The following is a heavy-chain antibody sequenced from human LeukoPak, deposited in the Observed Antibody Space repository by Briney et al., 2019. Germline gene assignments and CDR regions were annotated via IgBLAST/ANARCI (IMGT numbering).Heavy chain of an antibody. CDR3: AREPHYYDSSGYYLDY. CDR1: GGSISSYY. D-gene: IGHD3-22*01. CDR2: IYTSGST. J-gene: IGHJ4*02. Sequence: SETLSLTCTVSGGSISSYYWSWIRQPAGKGLEWIGRIYTSGSTNYNPSLKSRVTMSVDTSKNQFSLKLSSVTAADTAVYYCAREPHYYDSSGYYLDYWGQGTLVTVSS. V-gene: IGHV4-4*07.